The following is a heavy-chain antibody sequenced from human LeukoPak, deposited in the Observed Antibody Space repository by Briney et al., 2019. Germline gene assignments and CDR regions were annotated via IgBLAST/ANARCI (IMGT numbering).Heavy chain of an antibody. CDR1: GFTFSWSD. V-gene: IGHV3-23*01. Sequence: GGSLRLSCAASGFTFSWSDMNWVRQAPGKGLEWVSGISAGGSDTYYAGSVKGRFTISRDNSKSTLYLQMNSLTAEDTAVYYCAKTVYSYYDYWGQGTLVTVPS. CDR2: ISAGGSDT. J-gene: IGHJ4*02. D-gene: IGHD4-11*01. CDR3: AKTVYSYYDY.